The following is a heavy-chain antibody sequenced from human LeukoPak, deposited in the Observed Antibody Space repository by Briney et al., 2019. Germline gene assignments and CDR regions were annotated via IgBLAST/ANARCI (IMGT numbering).Heavy chain of an antibody. CDR3: ARGDFYRYYFDY. CDR2: IYTSGST. J-gene: IGHJ4*02. D-gene: IGHD2/OR15-2a*01. Sequence: SETLSLTCTVSGGSISSGDYYWSWIRQPPGKGLEWIGYIYTSGSTNYNPSLKSRVTMSLDTSENQFSLKLSSVTAADTAVYYCARGDFYRYYFDYWGQGTLVTVSS. V-gene: IGHV4-61*08. CDR1: GGSISSGDYY.